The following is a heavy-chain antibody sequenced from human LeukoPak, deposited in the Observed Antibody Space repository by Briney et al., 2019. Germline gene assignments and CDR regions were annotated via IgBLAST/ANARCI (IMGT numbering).Heavy chain of an antibody. CDR2: ISYDGSNK. J-gene: IGHJ4*02. D-gene: IGHD6-6*01. V-gene: IGHV3-30-3*01. CDR1: GFTFSSYA. Sequence: GGSLRLSCAASGFTFSSYAMHWVRQAPGKGLEWVAVISYDGSNKYYADSVKGRFTISRDNSKNTLYLQMNSLRAEDTAVYYCAKGKWPYSSSPGGGIFDYWGQGTLVTVSS. CDR3: AKGKWPYSSSPGGGIFDY.